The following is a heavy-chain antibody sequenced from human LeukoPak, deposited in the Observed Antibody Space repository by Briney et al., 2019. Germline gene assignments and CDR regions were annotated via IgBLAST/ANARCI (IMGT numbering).Heavy chain of an antibody. Sequence: GGSLRLSCAASGFTFSTYSMNWVRQAPGKGLEWVSSISSSSRYIYYADSVKGRFTISRDNAKNSLYLQMNSLRAEDTAVYYCARLEQWLTPYWGQGTLVTVSS. CDR3: ARLEQWLTPY. CDR1: GFTFSTYS. D-gene: IGHD6-19*01. V-gene: IGHV3-21*01. CDR2: ISSSSRYI. J-gene: IGHJ4*02.